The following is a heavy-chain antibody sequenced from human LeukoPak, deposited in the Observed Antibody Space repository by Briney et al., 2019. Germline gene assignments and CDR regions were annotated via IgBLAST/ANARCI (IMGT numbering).Heavy chain of an antibody. J-gene: IGHJ6*03. D-gene: IGHD3-10*01. Sequence: NPSETLSLTCTVSGGSIGSSSYYWGWIRQPPGEGLEWIGNIYYSGSTYFNPSLKSRLTISVDTSKNQFSLKLSAVTAADTAVYFCASVRRGFGESSKYYSYYYMDVWGNGTTVTISS. V-gene: IGHV4-39*01. CDR3: ASVRRGFGESSKYYSYYYMDV. CDR2: IYYSGST. CDR1: GGSIGSSSYY.